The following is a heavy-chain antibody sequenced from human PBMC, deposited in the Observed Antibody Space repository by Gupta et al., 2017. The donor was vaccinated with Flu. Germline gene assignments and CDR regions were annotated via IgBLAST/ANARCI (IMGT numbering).Heavy chain of an antibody. CDR2: IYTSGST. V-gene: IGHV4-61*02. D-gene: IGHD1-26*01. J-gene: IGHJ4*02. Sequence: QVQLQESGPGLVKPSQTLSLTCTVVGGSISSGSYYWSWIRPPAGKGLEWIGRIYTSGSTNYNPSLKSRVTISVDTSKNQFSLKLSSVTAADTAVYYCARVRVGAYFDYWGQGTLVTVSS. CDR1: GGSISSGSYY. CDR3: ARVRVGAYFDY.